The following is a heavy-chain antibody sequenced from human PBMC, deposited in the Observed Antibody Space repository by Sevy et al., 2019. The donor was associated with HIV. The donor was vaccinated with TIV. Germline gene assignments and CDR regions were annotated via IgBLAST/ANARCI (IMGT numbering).Heavy chain of an antibody. V-gene: IGHV3-30*18. CDR3: AKDGCTVTKGCYYGMDV. D-gene: IGHD4-17*01. Sequence: GGSLRLSCAASGFTFSSYGMHWVRQAPGKGLEWVAVISYDGSNKYYADSVKGRFTISRDNSKNKLYLQMNSLRAEDTAVYYCAKDGCTVTKGCYYGMDVWGQGTTVTVSS. J-gene: IGHJ6*02. CDR1: GFTFSSYG. CDR2: ISYDGSNK.